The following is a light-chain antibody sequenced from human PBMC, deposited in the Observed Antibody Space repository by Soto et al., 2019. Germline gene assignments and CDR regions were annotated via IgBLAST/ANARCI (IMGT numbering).Light chain of an antibody. CDR1: SSDIGGYNY. CDR2: EVS. Sequence: QSALTQPASVSGSPGQSITISCTGTSSDIGGYNYVSWFQQHPGKAPKLMIYEVSNRPSGVSNRFSGSKSGNTASLTISGLQAEDDAHYYCSSYTSTLVVFGGGTKLTVL. CDR3: SSYTSTLVV. V-gene: IGLV2-14*01. J-gene: IGLJ2*01.